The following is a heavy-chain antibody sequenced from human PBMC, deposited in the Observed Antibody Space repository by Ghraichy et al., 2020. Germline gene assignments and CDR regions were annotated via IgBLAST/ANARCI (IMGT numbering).Heavy chain of an antibody. J-gene: IGHJ3*02. Sequence: GGSLRLSCAASGFTFSSFKMIWVRQAPGKGLEWVSYISSSGHTIYYADSVKGRFTISRDNAKNSLYLQMNSLRAEDTAVYYCARDFSGWSDAPNHDAFDIWGQGTMLTVSS. D-gene: IGHD6-19*01. CDR3: ARDFSGWSDAPNHDAFDI. CDR1: GFTFSSFK. V-gene: IGHV3-48*03. CDR2: ISSSGHTI.